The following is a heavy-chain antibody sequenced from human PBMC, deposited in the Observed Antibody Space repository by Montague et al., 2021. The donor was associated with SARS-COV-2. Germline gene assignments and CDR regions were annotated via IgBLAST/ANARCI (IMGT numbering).Heavy chain of an antibody. CDR1: GFSLSTSGMC. CDR2: IDWDGDT. Sequence: VKPTQTLTLTCTFSGFSLSTSGMCMTWIRQPPGKALEWLARIDWDGDTYYNTSLKSRLTISKDTSKNLVVLTMTNMDPVDTATYYCARGPSDTYYYNGVDVWGRGTTVTVSS. CDR3: ARGPSDTYYYNGVDV. V-gene: IGHV2-70*11. J-gene: IGHJ6*02.